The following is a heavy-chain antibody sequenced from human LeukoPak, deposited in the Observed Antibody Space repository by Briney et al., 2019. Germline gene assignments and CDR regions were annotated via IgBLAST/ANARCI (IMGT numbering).Heavy chain of an antibody. J-gene: IGHJ4*02. CDR1: GFTFSSYE. CDR2: ISSSGSTI. V-gene: IGHV3-48*03. D-gene: IGHD5-18*01. CDR3: ASLDTAHPSGVY. Sequence: GGSLRLSCAASGFTFSSYEMNWVRQAPGKGLEWVSYISSSGSTIYYADSVKGRFTISRDNAKNSLYLQMNSLRAEDTAVYYCASLDTAHPSGVYWGQGTLVTVSS.